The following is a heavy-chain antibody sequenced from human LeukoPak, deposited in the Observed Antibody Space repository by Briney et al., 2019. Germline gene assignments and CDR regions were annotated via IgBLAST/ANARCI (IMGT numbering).Heavy chain of an antibody. CDR2: ISSDGSSS. CDR3: AKDRIAGSHYYYYMDV. V-gene: IGHV3-74*01. D-gene: IGHD6-13*01. J-gene: IGHJ6*03. CDR1: GFTFSSYW. Sequence: GGSLRLSCAASGFTFSSYWMDWVRQVPGKGLVWVSRISSDGSSSSNADSVRGRFTISRDNSKNTLYLQMNSLRAEDTAVYYCAKDRIAGSHYYYYMDVWGKGTTVTISS.